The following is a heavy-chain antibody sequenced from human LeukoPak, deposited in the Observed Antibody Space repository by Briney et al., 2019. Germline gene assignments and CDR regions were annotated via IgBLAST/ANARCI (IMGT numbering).Heavy chain of an antibody. J-gene: IGHJ3*02. CDR3: ARGPSGSSGYYGPHDAFDI. CDR2: IYYSGST. Sequence: SETLSLTCTVSGGSISSYYWSWIRQPPGKGLEWIRYIYYSGSTNYNPSLKSRVTISVDTSKNQFSLKLSSVTAADTAVYYCARGPSGSSGYYGPHDAFDIWGQGTMVTVSS. V-gene: IGHV4-59*01. CDR1: GGSISSYY. D-gene: IGHD3-22*01.